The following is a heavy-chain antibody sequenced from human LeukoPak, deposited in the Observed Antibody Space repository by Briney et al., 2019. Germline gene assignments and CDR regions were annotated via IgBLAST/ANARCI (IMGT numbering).Heavy chain of an antibody. CDR3: ARGSRYCSSTSCYMGWGYYYYGMDV. Sequence: ASVNVSCTASGYTFTSYDINWVRQATGQGLEWMGWMNPNSGNTGYAQKFQGRVTMTRNTSISTAYMELSSLRSEDTAVYYCARGSRYCSSTSCYMGWGYYYYGMDVWGQGTTVTVSS. J-gene: IGHJ6*02. V-gene: IGHV1-8*01. D-gene: IGHD2-2*02. CDR1: GYTFTSYD. CDR2: MNPNSGNT.